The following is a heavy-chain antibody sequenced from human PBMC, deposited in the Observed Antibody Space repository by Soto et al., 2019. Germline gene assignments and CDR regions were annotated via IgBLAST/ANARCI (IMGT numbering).Heavy chain of an antibody. CDR1: GYAFTTYG. CDR3: ARDRSAYCGSDCYTDY. CDR2: ISVHKGNP. V-gene: IGHV1-18*04. Sequence: QVHLVQSGAEVKKPGASVKVSCRASGYAFTTYGISWVRQAPGQGLEWMGWISVHKGNPNYAQQFHDRVTMTTDTSTSTVYMELRSLRSDDTAMYYCARDRSAYCGSDCYTDYWGQGTLITVSS. J-gene: IGHJ4*02. D-gene: IGHD2-21*02.